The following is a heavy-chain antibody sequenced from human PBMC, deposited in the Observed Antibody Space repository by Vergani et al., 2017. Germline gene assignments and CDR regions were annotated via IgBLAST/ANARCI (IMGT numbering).Heavy chain of an antibody. V-gene: IGHV1-69*14. D-gene: IGHD1/OR15-1a*01. CDR1: GGPFSHYA. CDR2: IIPIFGTA. J-gene: IGHJ1*01. Sequence: QVQLVQSGAEVKKPGSSVKVSCKASGGPFSHYAINWVRQPPGQGLEWMGRIIPIFGTANYAQKFQGRVTITPDKSTSTAYMVLSSLRSEDTAVYYGAKNNCDNPGCFHNWGQGTLVTVSS. CDR3: AKNNCDNPGCFHN.